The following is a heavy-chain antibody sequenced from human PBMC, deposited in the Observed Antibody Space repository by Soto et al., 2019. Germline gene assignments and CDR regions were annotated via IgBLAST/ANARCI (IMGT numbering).Heavy chain of an antibody. CDR3: AKGDTYYYGSGSYYKH. Sequence: QVQLVESGGGVVQPGRSPRLSCAASGFTFSSYGMHWVRQAPGEGLEWVAVISYDGSNKYYADSVKGRFTISRDNSKNTLYLQMNSLRAEDTAVYYCAKGDTYYYGSGSYYKHWGQGTLVTVSS. CDR1: GFTFSSYG. CDR2: ISYDGSNK. V-gene: IGHV3-30*18. J-gene: IGHJ4*02. D-gene: IGHD3-10*01.